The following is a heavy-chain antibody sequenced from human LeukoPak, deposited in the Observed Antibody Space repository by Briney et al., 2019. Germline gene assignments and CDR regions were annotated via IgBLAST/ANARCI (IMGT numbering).Heavy chain of an antibody. Sequence: GGSLRLSCAASGFTFSSYAMSWVRQAPGKGLEWVSAISGSGGSTYYADSVKGRFTISRDNSKNTLYLQMSSLRAEDTAVYYCAKISYGNLGAFDIWGQGTMVTVSS. CDR1: GFTFSSYA. V-gene: IGHV3-23*01. CDR3: AKISYGNLGAFDI. CDR2: ISGSGGST. J-gene: IGHJ3*02. D-gene: IGHD5-18*01.